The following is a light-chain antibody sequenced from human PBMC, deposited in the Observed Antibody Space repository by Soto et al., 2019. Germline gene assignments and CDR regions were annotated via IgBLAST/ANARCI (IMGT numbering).Light chain of an antibody. CDR1: QSLLHSNGYNY. J-gene: IGKJ1*01. Sequence: DTVMTQSPLSLPVTPGEPASISCKSSQSLLHSNGYNYVDWYLQKPGQSPQLLISLAFNRASGAPDKFKGRGACTDVTVKISRVEADHVWVYYCLEPLQSPSTFDPGTKVEIK. V-gene: IGKV2-28*01. CDR3: LEPLQSPST. CDR2: LAF.